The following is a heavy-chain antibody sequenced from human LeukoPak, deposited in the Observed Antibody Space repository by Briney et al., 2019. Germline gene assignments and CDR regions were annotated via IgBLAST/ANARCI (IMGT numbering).Heavy chain of an antibody. V-gene: IGHV1-69*05. D-gene: IGHD1-26*01. CDR3: ASGSYRTYLGN. CDR1: GGTFSSYA. CDR2: IIPIFGTA. J-gene: IGHJ4*02. Sequence: EASVKVSCKASGGTFSSYAISWVRQAPGQGLEWMGRIIPIFGTANYAQKFQGRVTITTDESTSTAYMELSSLRSEDTAVYYCASGSYRTYLGNWGQGTLVTVSS.